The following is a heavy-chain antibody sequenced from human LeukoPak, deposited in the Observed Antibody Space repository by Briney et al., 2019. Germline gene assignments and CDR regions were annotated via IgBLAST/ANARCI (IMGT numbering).Heavy chain of an antibody. CDR2: IANDGKDK. CDR3: AKDQQVGAAAYYFDS. J-gene: IGHJ4*02. Sequence: SGGSLRLSCAPSGFTFSRHGLHRVRQAPGKGLEWVAVIANDGKDKKYADSVKGRLTITRDNSKSTLYLQMNSLRAEDTAVYYCAKDQQVGAAAYYFDSWGQGTLVTVSS. V-gene: IGHV3-30*18. CDR1: GFTFSRHG. D-gene: IGHD6-13*01.